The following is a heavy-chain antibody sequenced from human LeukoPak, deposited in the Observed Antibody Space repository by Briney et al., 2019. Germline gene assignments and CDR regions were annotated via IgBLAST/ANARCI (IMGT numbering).Heavy chain of an antibody. Sequence: GGSLRLSCAGSGFTSGGYGMHWFRQTPGKGLEWVAVIAYDGSRAFYADSVKGRFTISRDNSKNTMSVQMDDLSAEDTAVYYCTRYNNAHFDYWGRGPLVPVSS. J-gene: IGHJ4*02. CDR1: GFTSGGYG. CDR2: IAYDGSRA. CDR3: TRYNNAHFDY. D-gene: IGHD1-14*01. V-gene: IGHV3-33*01.